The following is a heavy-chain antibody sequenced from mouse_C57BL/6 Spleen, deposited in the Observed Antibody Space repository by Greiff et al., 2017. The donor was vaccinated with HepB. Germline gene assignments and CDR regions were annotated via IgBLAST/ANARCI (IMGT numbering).Heavy chain of an antibody. CDR2: ILPGSGST. D-gene: IGHD1-1*01. Sequence: QVQLKQSGAELMKPGASVKLSCKATGYTFTGYWIEWVKQRPGHGLEWIGEILPGSGSTNYNEKFKGKATFTADTSSNTAYMQLSSLTTEDSAIYYCARGRFTTVVRGTFDYWGQGTTLTVSS. V-gene: IGHV1-9*01. CDR1: GYTFTGYW. J-gene: IGHJ2*01. CDR3: ARGRFTTVVRGTFDY.